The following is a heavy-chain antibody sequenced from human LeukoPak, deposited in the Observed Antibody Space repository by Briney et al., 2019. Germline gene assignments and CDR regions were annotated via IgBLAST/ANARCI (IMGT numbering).Heavy chain of an antibody. D-gene: IGHD2-2*01. Sequence: GASVKVSCKASGGTFSSYAISWVRQAPGQGLEWMGGIIPIFGTANYAQKFQGRVTITADKSTSTAYMELSSLRSEDTAVYYCARGDIVVVPAATAGWFDPWDQGTLVTVSS. J-gene: IGHJ5*02. CDR2: IIPIFGTA. CDR3: ARGDIVVVPAATAGWFDP. CDR1: GGTFSSYA. V-gene: IGHV1-69*06.